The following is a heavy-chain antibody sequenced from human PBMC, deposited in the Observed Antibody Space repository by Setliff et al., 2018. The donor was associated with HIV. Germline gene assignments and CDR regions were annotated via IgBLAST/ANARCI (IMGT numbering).Heavy chain of an antibody. J-gene: IGHJ4*02. CDR1: GYTFTGYY. CDR2: INPNTGDT. Sequence: ASVKVSCKTSGYTFTGYYMHWVRQAPGQGLEWMGRINPNTGDTNYAQKFQDRVTMTRDTSINTAYMELSSLRSEDTAVYYCATAPTMKVVYSGFWGQGTLVTVSS. V-gene: IGHV1-2*06. CDR3: ATAPTMKVVYSGF. D-gene: IGHD3-22*01.